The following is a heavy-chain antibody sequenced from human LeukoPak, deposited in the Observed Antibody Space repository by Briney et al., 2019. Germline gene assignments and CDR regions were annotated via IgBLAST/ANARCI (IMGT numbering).Heavy chain of an antibody. J-gene: IGHJ3*02. D-gene: IGHD4-17*01. V-gene: IGHV4-30-2*01. CDR2: IYHSGST. CDR1: GGSLSSGGYS. CDR3: ARHGDYGLNAFDI. Sequence: SETLSLTCAVSGGSLSSGGYSWSWLRQPPGRGLEWIGYIYHSGSTYYNPSLKSRVTISVDRSKNQFSLKLSSVTAADTAVYYCARHGDYGLNAFDIWGQGTMVTVSS.